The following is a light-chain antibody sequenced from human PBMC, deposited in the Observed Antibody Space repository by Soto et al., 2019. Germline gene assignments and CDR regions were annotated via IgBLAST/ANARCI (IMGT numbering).Light chain of an antibody. CDR1: QSVSSSY. CDR3: QQYGSSSWT. V-gene: IGKV3-20*01. CDR2: GAS. Sequence: EIVLTQSPGTLSLSPGERATLSCRASQSVSSSYLAWYQQKPGQAPRLLIYGASSRATGIPDGFSGSGSGTDFTLTISILEPEDFSVYYCQQYGSSSWTFGQGTKVEIK. J-gene: IGKJ1*01.